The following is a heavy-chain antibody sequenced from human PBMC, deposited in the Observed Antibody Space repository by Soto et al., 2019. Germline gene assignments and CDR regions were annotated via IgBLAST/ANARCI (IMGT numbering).Heavy chain of an antibody. CDR1: GGSISSYY. Sequence: QVQLQESGPGLVKPSETLSLTCTVSGGSISSYYWSWIRQPPGKGLEWIGYIYYSGSTNYNPSLKSRVTISVDTSKNSLYLQMNSLRAEDTAVYYCARGEAGTAGFFLHYYYYGMDVWGQGTTVTVSS. D-gene: IGHD6-13*01. CDR3: ARGEAGTAGFFLHYYYYGMDV. CDR2: IYYSGST. J-gene: IGHJ6*02. V-gene: IGHV4-59*12.